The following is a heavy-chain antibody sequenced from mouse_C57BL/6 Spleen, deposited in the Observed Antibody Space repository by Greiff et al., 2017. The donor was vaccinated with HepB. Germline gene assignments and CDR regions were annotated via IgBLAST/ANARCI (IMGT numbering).Heavy chain of an antibody. J-gene: IGHJ2*01. V-gene: IGHV3-2*02. CDR2: ISYSGST. D-gene: IGHD1-2*01. CDR1: GYSITSGYG. Sequence: EVKLVESGPGLVKPSQSLSLTCTVTGYSITSGYGWNWIRQFPGNKLEWMGYISYSGSTNYNPSLKSRISITRDTSKNQFFLQLNSGTTEDTATYYCARTARIKYWGQGTTLTVSS. CDR3: ARTARIKY.